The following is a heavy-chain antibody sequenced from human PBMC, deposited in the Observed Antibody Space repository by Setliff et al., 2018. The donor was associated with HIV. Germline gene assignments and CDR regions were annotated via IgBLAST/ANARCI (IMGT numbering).Heavy chain of an antibody. CDR3: ARLLPPDNFAPDY. CDR2: IHNSGTT. J-gene: IGHJ4*02. Sequence: SETLSLTCTVSDASITADTFYWNWLRQPPGKGPEWIGYIHNSGTTHYNPAFESRLIISLDMSNNRFSLKVSSVTAADTAVYYCARLLPPDNFAPDYWGQGTLVTVSS. CDR1: DASITADTFY. V-gene: IGHV4-30-4*08. D-gene: IGHD3-9*01.